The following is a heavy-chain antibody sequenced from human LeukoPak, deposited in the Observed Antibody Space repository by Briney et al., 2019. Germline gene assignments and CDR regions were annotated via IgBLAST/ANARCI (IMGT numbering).Heavy chain of an antibody. D-gene: IGHD3-3*01. CDR1: GFTFSSYA. CDR3: ARDAAYDFRNPYRYFQH. CDR2: IKQDGSET. V-gene: IGHV3-7*01. Sequence: GGALRLSCAASGFTFSSYAMHSVRQAPGKGLEWVGNIKQDGSETYYADSLKGRFTISRDNAKSALYLQMNSLRAEDTAVYYCARDAAYDFRNPYRYFQHWGQGTLVTVSS. J-gene: IGHJ1*01.